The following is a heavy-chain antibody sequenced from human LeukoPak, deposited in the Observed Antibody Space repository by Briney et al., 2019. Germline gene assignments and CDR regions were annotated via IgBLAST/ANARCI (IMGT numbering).Heavy chain of an antibody. CDR2: IYYSGST. CDR1: GGSISSYY. D-gene: IGHD5-12*01. V-gene: IGHV4-59*01. J-gene: IGHJ4*02. CDR3: ARERGYSGYDLFDY. Sequence: PSETLSLTCTVSGGSISSYYWSWIRQPPGKGLEWIGYIYYSGSTNYNPSLKSRVTISVDTSKNQFSLKLSSVTAADTAAYYCARERGYSGYDLFDYWGQGTLVTVSS.